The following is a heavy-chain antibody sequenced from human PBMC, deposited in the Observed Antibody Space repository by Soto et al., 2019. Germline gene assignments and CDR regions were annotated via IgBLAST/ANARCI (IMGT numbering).Heavy chain of an antibody. V-gene: IGHV1-18*04. CDR2: SSANSGNT. CDR1: GYSFTSYG. D-gene: IGHD6-25*01. CDR3: VRDPQRNDY. J-gene: IGHJ4*02. Sequence: QVQLVQSGPEVKKPGASVKVSCKASGYSFTSYGVSWVRQAPGQGLEWMGWSSANSGNTDYAQKFRGRVTMTTETSPSTAYMDLRSLRSDDTAVYYCVRDPQRNDYWGQGTLVTVSS.